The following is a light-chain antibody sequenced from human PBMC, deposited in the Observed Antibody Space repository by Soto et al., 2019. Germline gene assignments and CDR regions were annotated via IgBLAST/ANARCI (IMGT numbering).Light chain of an antibody. V-gene: IGLV2-14*03. CDR2: DVS. J-gene: IGLJ1*01. CDR3: SSYATSNTRQIV. Sequence: QSVLTQPASVSGSPGQSINISCTGTSSDVGGYNYVSWYQHHPGKAPKLFIYDVSNRPSGVSNPFSGSKSGNTASLTISGLQPEDEADYYCSSYATSNTRQIVFGTGTKVTVL. CDR1: SSDVGGYNY.